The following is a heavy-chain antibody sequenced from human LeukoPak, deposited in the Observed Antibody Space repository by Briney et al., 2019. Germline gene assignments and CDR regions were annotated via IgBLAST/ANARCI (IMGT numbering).Heavy chain of an antibody. J-gene: IGHJ4*02. D-gene: IGHD6-19*01. CDR2: IYSGGST. CDR3: ARAPEWLIFDY. CDR1: GFAFSSHA. Sequence: GGSLRLSCAASGFAFSSHAMCWVRQAPGKGLEWVSVIYSGGSTYYADSVKGRFTISRHNSKNTLYLQMNSLRAEDTAVYYCARAPEWLIFDYWGQGTLVTVSS. V-gene: IGHV3-53*04.